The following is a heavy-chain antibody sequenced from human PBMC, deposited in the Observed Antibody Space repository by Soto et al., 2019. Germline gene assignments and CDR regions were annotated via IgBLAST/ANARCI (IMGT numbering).Heavy chain of an antibody. Sequence: SESLALTCAVSGGCMRSGEDYWSWIRQPPGKGLEWIGYIYYSGSTYYNPSLKSRVTISVDTSKNQFSLKLSSVTAADTAVYNCASRRSTGRALLFDPWGQGTLVTVSS. V-gene: IGHV4-30-4*01. CDR2: IYYSGST. CDR3: ASRRSTGRALLFDP. CDR1: GGCMRSGEDY. D-gene: IGHD1-26*01. J-gene: IGHJ5*02.